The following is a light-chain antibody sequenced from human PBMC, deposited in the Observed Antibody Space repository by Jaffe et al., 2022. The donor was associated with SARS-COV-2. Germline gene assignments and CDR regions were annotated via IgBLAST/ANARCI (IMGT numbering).Light chain of an antibody. V-gene: IGKV3-15*01. J-gene: IGKJ2*01. CDR3: QQYNNWPYT. Sequence: EIVMTQSPATLSVSPGERVTLSCRASQSVGSNLAWYQQKRGQAPRLLIYGASTRATGIPARFSGSGSVTEFTLTISSLQSEDFAVYYCQQYNNWPYTFGQGTKLEIK. CDR1: QSVGSN. CDR2: GAS.